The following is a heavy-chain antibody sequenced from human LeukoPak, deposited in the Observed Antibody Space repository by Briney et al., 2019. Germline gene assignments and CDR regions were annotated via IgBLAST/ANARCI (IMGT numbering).Heavy chain of an antibody. D-gene: IGHD2-21*01. CDR1: GFIFSDHY. Sequence: GWSLRLSCTASGFIFSDHYMTWMRHAPGKGLEWISYITSSGRSTDYADSVKGRFIISRDNAMNSMFLQMSSLRVDDTAVYYCTRDPDYGDPDWGQGTLVTVSS. V-gene: IGHV3-11*01. CDR2: ITSSGRST. CDR3: TRDPDYGDPD. J-gene: IGHJ4*02.